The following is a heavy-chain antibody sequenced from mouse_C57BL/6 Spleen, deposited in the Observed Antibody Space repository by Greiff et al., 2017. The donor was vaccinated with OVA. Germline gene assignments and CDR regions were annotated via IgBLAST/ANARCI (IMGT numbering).Heavy chain of an antibody. J-gene: IGHJ4*01. CDR1: GYAFSSSW. Sequence: VQLQQSGPELVKPGASVKISCKASGYAFSSSWMNWVKQRPGKGLEWIGRIYPGDGDTNYNGKFKGKATLTADKSSSTAYMQLSSLTSEDSAVYFCATARARGGYYAMDYWGQGTSVTVSS. V-gene: IGHV1-82*01. CDR2: IYPGDGDT. CDR3: ATARARGGYYAMDY. D-gene: IGHD3-1*01.